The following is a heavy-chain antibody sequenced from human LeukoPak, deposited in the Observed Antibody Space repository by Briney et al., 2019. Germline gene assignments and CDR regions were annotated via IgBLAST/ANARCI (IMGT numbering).Heavy chain of an antibody. CDR3: ARNVTAGFFDY. D-gene: IGHD1-1*01. J-gene: IGHJ4*02. Sequence: PSETLSLTCAVSGSSITSDYFWGWIRQPPGKGLEWIATIYHSWGIYFNPSLKSRGSISLDASKNQFSLKLKSLTAADTAIYYCARNVTAGFFDYWGQGILVTVSS. CDR1: GSSITSDYF. CDR2: IYHSWGI. V-gene: IGHV4-38-2*01.